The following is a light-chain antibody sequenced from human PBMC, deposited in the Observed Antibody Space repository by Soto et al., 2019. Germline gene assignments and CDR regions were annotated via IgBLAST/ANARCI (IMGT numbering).Light chain of an antibody. CDR1: QGISNY. V-gene: IGKV1-27*01. Sequence: DIQMTQSPSSLSASVGDRVTITCRASQGISNYLAWYQQKPGKVPKLLIYAASTLQSGVPSRFGGSGSGTYFTLTISRLQPEDVANYYCQKYNSAPRTFGQGTKVEIK. CDR2: AAS. J-gene: IGKJ1*01. CDR3: QKYNSAPRT.